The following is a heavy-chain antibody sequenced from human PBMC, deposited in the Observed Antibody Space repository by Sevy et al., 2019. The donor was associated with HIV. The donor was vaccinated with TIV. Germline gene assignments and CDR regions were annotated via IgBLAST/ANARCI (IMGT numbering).Heavy chain of an antibody. V-gene: IGHV3-11*06. J-gene: IGHJ3*02. Sequence: GGSLRLSCAASGFTFSDYYMSWIRQAPGKGLEWVSYISSSSSYTNYADSVKGRFTISRDNGKNSLYLQMNSLRAEDTAVYYCARMGIAARDVGQTDAFDIWGQGTMVTVSS. CDR3: ARMGIAARDVGQTDAFDI. CDR2: ISSSSSYT. D-gene: IGHD6-6*01. CDR1: GFTFSDYY.